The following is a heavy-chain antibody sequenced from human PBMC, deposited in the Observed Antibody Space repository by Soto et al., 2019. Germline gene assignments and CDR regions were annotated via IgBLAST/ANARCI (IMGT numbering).Heavy chain of an antibody. J-gene: IGHJ4*02. D-gene: IGHD6-6*01. Sequence: QVQLQESGPGLVQPSQTLSLTCTVSGDSISSGDYYWSWVRQSPGKGLEWIGCIYYSGTTYYNPSLETRPTMSVDQSKNQLYLLLNTVTAAETDMCFCAREFKRYSSSPRPLDYWGQGTLVTVSS. CDR3: AREFKRYSSSPRPLDY. V-gene: IGHV4-30-4*01. CDR2: IYYSGTT. CDR1: GDSISSGDYY.